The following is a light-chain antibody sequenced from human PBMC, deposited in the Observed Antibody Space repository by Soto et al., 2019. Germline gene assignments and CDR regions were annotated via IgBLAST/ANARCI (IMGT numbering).Light chain of an antibody. CDR1: SSDVGGYNS. Sequence: QSLMRQPASVSGSPGHSITISCTGTSSDVGGYNSVSWYRQDPGKAPKLMIYDVTNRPLGVSNRFSGSKSGNTASLTISGLQAEEEADYYCSSFTSEITYAFGTGTKVTVL. CDR3: SSFTSEITYA. J-gene: IGLJ1*01. CDR2: DVT. V-gene: IGLV2-14*01.